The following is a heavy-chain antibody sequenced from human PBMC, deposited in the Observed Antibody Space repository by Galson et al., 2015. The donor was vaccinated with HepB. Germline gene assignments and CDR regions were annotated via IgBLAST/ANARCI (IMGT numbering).Heavy chain of an antibody. V-gene: IGHV3-21*01. CDR2: ISSSSSYI. D-gene: IGHD5-24*01. CDR3: ASTTRDGYNYFDY. CDR1: GFTFSSYS. J-gene: IGHJ4*02. Sequence: SLRLSCAASGFTFSSYSMNWVRQAPGKGLEWVSSISSSSSYIYYADSVKGRFTISRDNAKNSLYLQMNSLRAEDTAVYYCASTTRDGYNYFDYWGQGTLVTVSS.